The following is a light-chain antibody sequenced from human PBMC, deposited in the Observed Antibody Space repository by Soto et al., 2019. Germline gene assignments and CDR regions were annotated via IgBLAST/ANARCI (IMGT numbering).Light chain of an antibody. CDR2: AAF. J-gene: IGKJ3*01. Sequence: DFQMTQSPSSLSAYVGDRVTITCRASQGISNYVAWYQQKPGKVPKLLIYAAFTLLPDVPSRFSGSGSGTYFTLTISSLQPEDVATYYCQKYDNAPFTFGPGTKVDLK. V-gene: IGKV1-27*01. CDR3: QKYDNAPFT. CDR1: QGISNY.